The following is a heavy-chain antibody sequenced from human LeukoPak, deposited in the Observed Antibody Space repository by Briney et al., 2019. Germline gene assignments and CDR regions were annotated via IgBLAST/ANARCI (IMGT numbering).Heavy chain of an antibody. V-gene: IGHV3-33*01. Sequence: GRSLRLSCAASGFTFSTYDMHWVRQAPGKGLEWVAVIRYDGSDKFYADSVKGRFTVSRDNSKNTLYLQLNSLRAEDTAVYSCARRGYLGSGSYYDDYWGQGTLVTVSS. CDR3: ARRGYLGSGSYYDDY. CDR2: IRYDGSDK. CDR1: GFTFSTYD. D-gene: IGHD3-10*01. J-gene: IGHJ4*02.